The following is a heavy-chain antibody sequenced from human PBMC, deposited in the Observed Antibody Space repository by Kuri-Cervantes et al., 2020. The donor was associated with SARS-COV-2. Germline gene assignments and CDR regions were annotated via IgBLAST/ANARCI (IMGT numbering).Heavy chain of an antibody. CDR3: VRDFRGSNYYDSSGPHDAFDI. D-gene: IGHD3-22*01. V-gene: IGHV1-2*02. J-gene: IGHJ3*02. CDR1: GYTFTGYY. CDR2: INPNSGGT. Sequence: ASVKVSCKASGYTFTGYYMHWVRQAPGQGLEWMGWINPNSGGTNYAQKFQGRVTMTRDTSISTAYMELSRLRSDDTAVYYCVRDFRGSNYYDSSGPHDAFDIWGQGTMVTVSS.